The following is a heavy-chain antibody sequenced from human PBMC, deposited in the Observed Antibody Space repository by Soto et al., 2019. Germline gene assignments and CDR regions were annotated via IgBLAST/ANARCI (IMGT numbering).Heavy chain of an antibody. CDR3: AKGYCSSTSCSFDY. V-gene: IGHV3-23*01. J-gene: IGHJ4*02. D-gene: IGHD2-2*01. Sequence: VGSLRLSCAASGFTFTNFAMNWVRQAPGKGLEWVSVISGTGDTTYNADSVKGRFTISRDNSMNTAFLQMNSLRAEDTALYYCAKGYCSSTSCSFDYWGQGTLVTVSS. CDR1: GFTFTNFA. CDR2: ISGTGDTT.